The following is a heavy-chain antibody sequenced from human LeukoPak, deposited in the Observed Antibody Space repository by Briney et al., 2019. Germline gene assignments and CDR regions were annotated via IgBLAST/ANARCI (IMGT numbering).Heavy chain of an antibody. J-gene: IGHJ5*02. CDR1: GGSFSDYY. CDR3: ARLPRRGYCSSTSCYPGRWFDP. Sequence: SETLSLTCAVYGGSFSDYYWTWIRQPPGKGLEWIGEIKHSGSTNYNPSLKSRVTISIDTSKNQFSLKLSSVTAADTAVYYCARLPRRGYCSSTSCYPGRWFDPWGQGTLVTVSS. D-gene: IGHD2-2*01. CDR2: IKHSGST. V-gene: IGHV4-34*01.